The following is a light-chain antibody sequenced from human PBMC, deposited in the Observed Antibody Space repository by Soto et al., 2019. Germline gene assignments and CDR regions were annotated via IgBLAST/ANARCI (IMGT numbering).Light chain of an antibody. Sequence: EIVMTQFPATLSVSPGERATLSCRASQSVGSDLAWYQQKPGQAPRLLIYGASTRATGIPARFSGSGSGTEFTLTINSLQSEDFAVYYCHQYNNWPPWTFGLGTKVEIK. J-gene: IGKJ1*01. V-gene: IGKV3-15*01. CDR2: GAS. CDR1: QSVGSD. CDR3: HQYNNWPPWT.